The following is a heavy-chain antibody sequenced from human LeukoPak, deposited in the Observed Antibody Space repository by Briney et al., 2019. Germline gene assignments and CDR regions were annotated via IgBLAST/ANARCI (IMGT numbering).Heavy chain of an antibody. V-gene: IGHV4-4*08. CDR2: IYNRGST. Sequence: PSETLSLTCTVSGGSMSSYDWTWIRQSPGKGLEWIGYIYNRGSTNYNSSLKSRVTISVDTSKKQFSLKLSSVTAADTAVYYCARDGDFGFFVWGQGTLVTVSS. CDR1: GGSMSSYD. D-gene: IGHD3-10*01. CDR3: ARDGDFGFFV. J-gene: IGHJ4*02.